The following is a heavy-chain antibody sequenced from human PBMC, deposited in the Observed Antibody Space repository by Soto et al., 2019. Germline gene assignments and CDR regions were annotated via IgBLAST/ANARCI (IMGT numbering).Heavy chain of an antibody. CDR2: MNPNRGNT. CDR3: ALIGRSSRFDY. J-gene: IGHJ4*02. D-gene: IGHD2-21*01. V-gene: IGHV1-8*02. CDR1: GYTFTSSD. Sequence: QLQLVQSGAEVKKPGPSVKVSCKASGYTFTSSDLTWVRQDTGHGLEWMGWMNPNRGNTGYPQKMEGRVTMTRNTSISTAYMELSSLRSEDTAVSDCALIGRSSRFDYWGQGTLVTVSS.